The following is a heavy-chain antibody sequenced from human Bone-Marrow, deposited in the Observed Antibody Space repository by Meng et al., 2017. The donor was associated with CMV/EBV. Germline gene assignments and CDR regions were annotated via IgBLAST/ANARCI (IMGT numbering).Heavy chain of an antibody. D-gene: IGHD2-15*01. V-gene: IGHV3-23*03. Sequence: ETLSLTCAASGFTFSSYAMSWVRQAPGKGLEWVSVIYSGGSSTYYADSVKGRFTISRDNAKNSLYLQMNSLRAEDTAVYYCARENGGNTNGMDVWGQGTTVTVSS. CDR2: IYSGGSST. CDR3: ARENGGNTNGMDV. CDR1: GFTFSSYA. J-gene: IGHJ6*02.